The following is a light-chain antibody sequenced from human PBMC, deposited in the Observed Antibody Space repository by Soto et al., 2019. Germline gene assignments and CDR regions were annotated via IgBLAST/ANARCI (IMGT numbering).Light chain of an antibody. CDR3: ASYTTSHTRV. CDR2: EVN. Sequence: QSALTQPASISGSPGQTITMSCTGSDSDIGAYNYVSWYQHHPGKAPKLIIFEVNNQPSGVSHRFSGSKSANTASLTISGLQADDEADYYCASYTTSHTRVFGGGTKLTVL. CDR1: DSDIGAYNY. J-gene: IGLJ3*02. V-gene: IGLV2-14*01.